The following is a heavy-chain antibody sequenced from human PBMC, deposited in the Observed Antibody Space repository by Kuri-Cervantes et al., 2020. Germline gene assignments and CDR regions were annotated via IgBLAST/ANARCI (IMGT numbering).Heavy chain of an antibody. V-gene: IGHV3-30-3*01. CDR3: TRDRIDYGDYYPWFDP. D-gene: IGHD4-17*01. CDR1: GFTFSSYA. J-gene: IGHJ5*02. Sequence: GGSLRLSCAASGFTFSSYAMHWVRQAPGEGLEWVAVISYDGSNKYYADSVKGRFTISRDNSKNTLYLQMNSLKTEDTAVYYCTRDRIDYGDYYPWFDPWGQGTLVTVSS. CDR2: ISYDGSNK.